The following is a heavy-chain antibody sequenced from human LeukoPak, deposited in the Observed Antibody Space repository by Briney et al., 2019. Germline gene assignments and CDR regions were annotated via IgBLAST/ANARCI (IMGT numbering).Heavy chain of an antibody. J-gene: IGHJ6*04. V-gene: IGHV3-33*01. CDR1: GFTFSSYG. CDR3: ARDREYCGGDCYSDYYYGMDV. D-gene: IGHD2-21*02. Sequence: GGSLRLSCAASGFTFSSYGMHWVRQAPGKGLGWVAVIWYDGSNKYYADSVKGRFTISRDNSKNTLYLQMNSLRAEDTAVYYCARDREYCGGDCYSDYYYGMDVWGKGTTVTVSS. CDR2: IWYDGSNK.